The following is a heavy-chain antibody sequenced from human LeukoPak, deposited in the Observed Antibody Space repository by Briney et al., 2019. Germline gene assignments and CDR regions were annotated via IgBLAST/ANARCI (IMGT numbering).Heavy chain of an antibody. Sequence: GGSLRLSCAASGFTFSSYEMNWVRQAPGKGLEWVSYISSSGSTIYYADSVKGRFTISRDNSKNTLYLQMNSLRAEDTAVYYCAKDNWNDGGAFDIWGQGTMVTVSS. CDR2: ISSSGSTI. J-gene: IGHJ3*02. D-gene: IGHD1-20*01. CDR3: AKDNWNDGGAFDI. CDR1: GFTFSSYE. V-gene: IGHV3-48*03.